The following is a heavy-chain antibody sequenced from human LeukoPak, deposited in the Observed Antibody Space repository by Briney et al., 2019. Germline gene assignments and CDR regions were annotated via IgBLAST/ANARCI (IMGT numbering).Heavy chain of an antibody. CDR3: ARDSGNYYLGRSRMGT. D-gene: IGHD1-26*01. V-gene: IGHV3-30*02. Sequence: PGGSLRLSCAASGFTLSNYGMHWVRQAPGKGLEWVAIIRYDGNNKYYADSVKGRFTTSRDNSKNTLYLQMNSLRAKDTGVYFRARDSGNYYLGRSRMGTWGRGTPVTVSS. J-gene: IGHJ5*02. CDR2: IRYDGNNK. CDR1: GFTLSNYG.